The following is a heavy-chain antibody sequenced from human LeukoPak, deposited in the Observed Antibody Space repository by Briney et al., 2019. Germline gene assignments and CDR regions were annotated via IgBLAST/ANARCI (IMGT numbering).Heavy chain of an antibody. J-gene: IGHJ6*03. V-gene: IGHV1-18*01. D-gene: IGHD3-10*01. CDR2: ISAYNGNT. CDR3: ARAPYGNYYYYYMDV. CDR1: GYTFTSYG. Sequence: SVKVSCKASGYTFTSYGISWVRQAPGQGLEWMGWISAYNGNTNYAQKLQGRVTMTTDTSTSTAYMELRSLRSDDTAVYYCARAPYGNYYYYYMDVWGKGTTVTVSS.